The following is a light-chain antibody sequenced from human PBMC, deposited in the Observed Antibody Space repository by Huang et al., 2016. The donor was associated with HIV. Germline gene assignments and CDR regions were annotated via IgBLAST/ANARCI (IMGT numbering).Light chain of an antibody. V-gene: IGKV2-28*01. CDR1: QSLLHSNGNHY. CDR2: LGS. CDR3: MQALQTPFS. J-gene: IGKJ1*01. Sequence: DIVMTQSPLSLPVTPGEPASISCRSSQSLLHSNGNHYLDWYLQKEGQSPQLLIYLGSNRASGVPDRFSGSGSDTDFKLNISRVEAEDAGGIYYCMQALQTPFSFGQGTKVEIK.